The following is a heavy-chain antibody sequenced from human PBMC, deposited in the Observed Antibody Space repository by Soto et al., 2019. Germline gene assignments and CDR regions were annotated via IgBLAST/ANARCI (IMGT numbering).Heavy chain of an antibody. CDR1: AYTFTNYG. J-gene: IGHJ4*02. CDR3: ARSGSSWNLREFDS. Sequence: QVQLVQSGGEVKKPGASVKVSCKASAYTFTNYGISWVRQAPGQGLEWMGWISAYNGNINYAQKFRGRVTMTTDTSTSSADLEVRSLRSDDTVVYYCARSGSSWNLREFDSRGQGTLVTVSS. CDR2: ISAYNGNI. D-gene: IGHD6-13*01. V-gene: IGHV1-18*01.